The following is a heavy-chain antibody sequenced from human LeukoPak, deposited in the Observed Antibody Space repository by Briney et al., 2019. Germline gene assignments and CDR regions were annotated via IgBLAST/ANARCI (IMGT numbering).Heavy chain of an antibody. J-gene: IGHJ4*02. V-gene: IGHV3-74*01. CDR1: GFTFSSYW. CDR3: ARRSI. CDR2: IKTDGSST. Sequence: PGGPLRLSCAPSGFTFSSYWMHWVPQAPGKGLVWVSRIKTDGSSTSYADSVKGRFTISRDNAKNMLYLQMNSLRAEDTAVYYCARRSIWGQGTLVTVSS.